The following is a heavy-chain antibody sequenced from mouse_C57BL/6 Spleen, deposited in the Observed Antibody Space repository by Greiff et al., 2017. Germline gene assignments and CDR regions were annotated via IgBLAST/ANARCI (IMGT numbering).Heavy chain of an antibody. V-gene: IGHV5-9*01. CDR1: GFTFSSYT. J-gene: IGHJ1*03. Sequence: EVKLVESGGGLVKPGGSLKLSCAASGFTFSSYTMSWVRQTPGKRLGWVATISGGGGNTYYPDSVKGRFTISRDNAKNTLYLQMSRLRSEDTALYYGARQEGLYEYGGGRYFDVWGTGTTVTVSS. CDR2: ISGGGGNT. D-gene: IGHD2-4*01. CDR3: ARQEGLYEYGGGRYFDV.